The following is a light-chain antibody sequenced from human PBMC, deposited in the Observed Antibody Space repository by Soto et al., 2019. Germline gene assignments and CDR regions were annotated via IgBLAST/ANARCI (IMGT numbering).Light chain of an antibody. CDR2: VNSDGSH. V-gene: IGLV4-69*01. CDR3: QTWGTGIRV. CDR1: SGHSNYA. J-gene: IGLJ1*01. Sequence: QPVLTQSPSASASLGASVKLTCTLSSGHSNYAIAWHQQQPEKVPRYLMKVNSDGSHRKGDGIPDRFSGSSSGAQRYLTISSLQSEDEADYYCQTWGTGIRVFGTGTKLT.